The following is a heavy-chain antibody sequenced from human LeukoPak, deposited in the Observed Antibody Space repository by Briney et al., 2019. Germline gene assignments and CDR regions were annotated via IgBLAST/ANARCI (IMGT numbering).Heavy chain of an antibody. CDR2: ISSSGSTI. V-gene: IGHV3-48*04. J-gene: IGHJ6*04. Sequence: GGSLRLSCAASGFTFSTYWMSWVRQAPGKGLEWVSYISSSGSTIYYADSVKGRFTISRDNAKNSLYLQMNSLGAEDTAVYYCAELGITMIGGVWGKGTTVTISS. CDR1: GFTFSTYW. D-gene: IGHD3-10*02. CDR3: AELGITMIGGV.